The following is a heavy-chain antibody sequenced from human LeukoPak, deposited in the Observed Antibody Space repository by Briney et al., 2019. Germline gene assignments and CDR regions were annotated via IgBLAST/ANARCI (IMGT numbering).Heavy chain of an antibody. CDR1: GGSISSSNYY. Sequence: PSETLSLTCTVSGGSISSSNYYWGWIRQAPGKGLEWIGNIYPGGGTSYYNPSLKSRVTISVDTSKNQFSLKLSSVTAADTAVYYCARDPHCSSGSCLDAFDIWGQGTMVTVSS. CDR2: IYPGGGTS. CDR3: ARDPHCSSGSCLDAFDI. V-gene: IGHV4-39*07. D-gene: IGHD2-15*01. J-gene: IGHJ3*02.